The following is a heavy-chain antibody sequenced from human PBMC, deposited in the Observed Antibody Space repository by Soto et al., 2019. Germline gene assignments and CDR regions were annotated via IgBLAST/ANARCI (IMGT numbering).Heavy chain of an antibody. Sequence: GGSLRLSCEASGFTFSLYSMVWVRQAPGEGLEWVSSISSSSSYIYYADSVKGRFTISRDNAKNSLWLQMDSLRVEDTAVYYCARAGQSDGYFALDVWGQGTTVTVSS. CDR1: GFTFSLYS. CDR2: ISSSSSYI. CDR3: ARAGQSDGYFALDV. V-gene: IGHV3-21*01. J-gene: IGHJ6*02. D-gene: IGHD6-19*01.